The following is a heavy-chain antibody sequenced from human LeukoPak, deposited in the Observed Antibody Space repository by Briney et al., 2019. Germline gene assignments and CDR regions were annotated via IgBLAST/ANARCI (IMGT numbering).Heavy chain of an antibody. J-gene: IGHJ4*02. D-gene: IGHD2-8*01. CDR1: GFTFSSYA. V-gene: IGHV3-23*01. CDR2: ISGSGGST. Sequence: GGSLRLSRAASGFTFSSYAVSWVRQAPGKGLEWVSSISGSGGSTYSADSVKGRFTISRYNSKNTLYLQMNSLRAEDTALYYCAKDRSCTNDICHADFDYWGQCAVVTVSS. CDR3: AKDRSCTNDICHADFDY.